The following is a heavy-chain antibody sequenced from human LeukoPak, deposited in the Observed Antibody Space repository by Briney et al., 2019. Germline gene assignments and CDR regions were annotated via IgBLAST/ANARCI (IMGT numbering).Heavy chain of an antibody. J-gene: IGHJ4*02. CDR3: ARGYYDSSGYYLIDY. V-gene: IGHV3-74*01. D-gene: IGHD3-22*01. Sequence: PRGSLRFSCAASGFTFSNYWMHWVRQAPGKRLVWVSRINSDGRSTSYADSVKGRFTISRDNAKNTLYLQMNSLRAEDTAVYYCARGYYDSSGYYLIDYWGQGTVVTVSS. CDR1: GFTFSNYW. CDR2: INSDGRST.